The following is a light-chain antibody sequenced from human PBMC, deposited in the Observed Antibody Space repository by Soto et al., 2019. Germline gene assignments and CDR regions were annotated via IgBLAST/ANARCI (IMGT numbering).Light chain of an antibody. V-gene: IGLV1-44*01. Sequence: QSALTQPPSASGTPGQRVTISCSGSASNIGSKSVNWYQQFPGTAPKLLIYSSIYRPSGVPARMSASKSGTSASLAISGLQSEDEADYFCAAWDDSLEEYVFGTGTKLTVL. CDR1: ASNIGSKS. J-gene: IGLJ1*01. CDR3: AAWDDSLEEYV. CDR2: SSI.